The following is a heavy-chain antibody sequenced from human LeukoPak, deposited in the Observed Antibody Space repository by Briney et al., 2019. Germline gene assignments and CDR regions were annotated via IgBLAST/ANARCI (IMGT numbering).Heavy chain of an antibody. Sequence: GGSLRLSCAASGLTFSTYGMSWVRQAPGEGLEWVSAISDSGGTTYYADSVKGRFTISRDNSKNTLYLQLNSLKSEDTAVYYCCRDQYRYNYGSGSSGLFEYWGQGTLVTVSS. CDR1: GLTFSTYG. J-gene: IGHJ4*02. CDR3: CRDQYRYNYGSGSSGLFEY. CDR2: ISDSGGTT. D-gene: IGHD3-10*01. V-gene: IGHV3-23*01.